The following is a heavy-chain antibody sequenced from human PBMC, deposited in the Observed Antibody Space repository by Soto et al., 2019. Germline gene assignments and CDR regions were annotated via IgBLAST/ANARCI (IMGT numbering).Heavy chain of an antibody. J-gene: IGHJ4*02. CDR2: ISYDGSNK. Sequence: PGGSLRLSCAASGFTFSSYAMHWVRQAPGKGLEWVAVISYDGSNKYYADSVKGRFTISRDNSKNTLYLQMNSLRAEDTAVYYCARDTGRHDYDLGYWGQGTLVTVSS. D-gene: IGHD4-17*01. V-gene: IGHV3-30-3*01. CDR3: ARDTGRHDYDLGY. CDR1: GFTFSSYA.